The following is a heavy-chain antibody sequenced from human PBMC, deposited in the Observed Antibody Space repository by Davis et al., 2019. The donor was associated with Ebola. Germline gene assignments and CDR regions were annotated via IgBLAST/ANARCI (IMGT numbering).Heavy chain of an antibody. CDR3: ARSGRGYSYGRIDY. CDR1: GFTFSSYA. Sequence: MPGGSLRLSCAASGFTFSSYAISWVRQAPGQGLEWMGRIIPILGIANYAQKFQGRVTITANKSTSTAYMELSRLRSDDTAVYYCARSGRGYSYGRIDYWGQGTLVTVSS. J-gene: IGHJ4*02. V-gene: IGHV1-69*04. D-gene: IGHD5-18*01. CDR2: IIPILGIA.